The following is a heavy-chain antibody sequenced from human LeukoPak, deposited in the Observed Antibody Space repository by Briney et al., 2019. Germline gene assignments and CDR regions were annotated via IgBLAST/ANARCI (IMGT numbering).Heavy chain of an antibody. Sequence: GRSLRLSCAASGFTFSSYGMHWVRQAPGKGLEWVAVISYDGSNKYYADSVKGRFTISRDSSKNTLYLQMNSLRAEDTAVYYCAKESPQTYYDFWSGRAYYYYGMDVWGQGTTVTVSS. D-gene: IGHD3-3*01. CDR3: AKESPQTYYDFWSGRAYYYYGMDV. CDR2: ISYDGSNK. CDR1: GFTFSSYG. J-gene: IGHJ6*02. V-gene: IGHV3-30*18.